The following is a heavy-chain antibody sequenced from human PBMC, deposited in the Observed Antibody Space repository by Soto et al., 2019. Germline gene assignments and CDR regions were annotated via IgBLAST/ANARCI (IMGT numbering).Heavy chain of an antibody. D-gene: IGHD1-26*01. CDR3: ASPVVGAQYGMGV. CDR1: GVTFSSYA. V-gene: IGHV1-69*13. Sequence: ASVKVSCKASGVTFSSYAISWVRQAPGQGLEWMGGIIPIFGTANYAQKFQGRVTITADESTSTAYMELSSLRSEDTAVYDCASPVVGAQYGMGVWGQGITVAV. CDR2: IIPIFGTA. J-gene: IGHJ6*02.